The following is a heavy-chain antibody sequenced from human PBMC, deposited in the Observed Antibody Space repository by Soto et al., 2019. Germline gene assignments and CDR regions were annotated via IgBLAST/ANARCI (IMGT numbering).Heavy chain of an antibody. J-gene: IGHJ1*01. CDR2: SRNKVASYTT. Sequence: GGSLRLSCAASGLSLSDQFMDWVRHVPGKGLEWVGRSRNKVASYTTEYAAPVKGRFTISRDESKNSLYLQMNSLRTEDTAVYFCAGGATGRAPFQHWGQGTLVTVSS. V-gene: IGHV3-72*01. CDR1: GLSLSDQF. D-gene: IGHD6-13*01. CDR3: AGGATGRAPFQH.